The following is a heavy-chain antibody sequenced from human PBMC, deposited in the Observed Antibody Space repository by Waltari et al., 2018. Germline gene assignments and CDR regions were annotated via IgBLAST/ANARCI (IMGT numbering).Heavy chain of an antibody. J-gene: IGHJ4*02. D-gene: IGHD3-22*01. CDR1: GFTVSSNY. V-gene: IGHV3-53*01. CDR2: IYSGGST. Sequence: EVQLVESGGGLIQPGGSLRLSCAASGFTVSSNYMSWVRPAPGKGLEWVSVIYSGGSTYYADSVKGRFTISRDNSKNTLYLQMNSLRAEDTAVYYCARFSGSSGYYPHPYIDYWGQGTLVTVSS. CDR3: ARFSGSSGYYPHPYIDY.